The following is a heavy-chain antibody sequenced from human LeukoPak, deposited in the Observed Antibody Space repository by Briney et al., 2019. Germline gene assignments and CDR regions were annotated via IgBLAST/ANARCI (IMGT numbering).Heavy chain of an antibody. CDR3: ARYGVAYYDFWSGLDP. V-gene: IGHV4-59*01. Sequence: SETLSLTCTVSGGSISSYYWSWIRQPPGKGLEWIGYIYYGGSTNYNPSLKSRVTISVDTSKNQFSLKLSSVTAADTAVYYCARYGVAYYDFWSGLDPWGQGTLVTVSS. CDR2: IYYGGST. CDR1: GGSISSYY. D-gene: IGHD3-3*01. J-gene: IGHJ5*02.